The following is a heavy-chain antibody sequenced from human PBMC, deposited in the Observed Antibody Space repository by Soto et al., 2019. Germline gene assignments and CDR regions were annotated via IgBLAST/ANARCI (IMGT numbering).Heavy chain of an antibody. CDR3: ARSPAAAARAWFDP. J-gene: IGHJ5*02. V-gene: IGHV4-30-2*01. D-gene: IGHD6-13*01. CDR1: GGSISSGGYS. Sequence: ASETLSLTCAVSGGSISSGGYSWSWIRQPPGKGLEWIGYIYHSGSTYYNPSLKSRVTISVDRSKNQFSLKLSSVTAADTAVYYCARSPAAAARAWFDPWGQGTLLTVSS. CDR2: IYHSGST.